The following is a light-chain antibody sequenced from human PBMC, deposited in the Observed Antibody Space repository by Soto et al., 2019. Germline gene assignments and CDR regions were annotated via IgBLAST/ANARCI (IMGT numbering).Light chain of an antibody. V-gene: IGKV3-20*01. CDR3: QQYSSSWYT. J-gene: IGKJ2*01. CDR1: QSVSSNS. CDR2: GAS. Sequence: EVVLTQSPATLPSSPGERATLSCRASQSVSSNSLVWYQQKPGQAPSLLIYGASNRATGIPDRFSASGSGTDFTLTISSLEPEDFAMYYCQQYSSSWYTFGQGTKVEVK.